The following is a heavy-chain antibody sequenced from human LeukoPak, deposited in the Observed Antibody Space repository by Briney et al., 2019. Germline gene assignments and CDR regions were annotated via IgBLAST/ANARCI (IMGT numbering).Heavy chain of an antibody. V-gene: IGHV3-23*01. Sequence: GGSLRLSCAASGFSFSSYAMSWVRQAPGKGLEWVSGITGSGGSANYADSVKGRFTISRDNSKNTLYLQMNSLRAEDTAVYYCAKDRGNYDSSGYYHWGQGTLVTVSS. D-gene: IGHD3-22*01. J-gene: IGHJ5*02. CDR3: AKDRGNYDSSGYYH. CDR1: GFSFSSYA. CDR2: ITGSGGSA.